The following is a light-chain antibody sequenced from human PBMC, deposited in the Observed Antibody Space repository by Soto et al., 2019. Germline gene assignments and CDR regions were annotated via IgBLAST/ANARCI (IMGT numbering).Light chain of an antibody. CDR2: EVT. CDR1: SSDVGGRNY. V-gene: IGLV2-14*01. Sequence: QSALTQPASVSGSPGQSITISCTGTSSDVGGRNYVSWYQQHPGTAPKLMIYEVTNRPSGVSNRFSGSKSGNTASLTISGLQAEDEADYYCSSYTSSTTLDVVFGGGTKVTVL. CDR3: SSYTSSTTLDVV. J-gene: IGLJ2*01.